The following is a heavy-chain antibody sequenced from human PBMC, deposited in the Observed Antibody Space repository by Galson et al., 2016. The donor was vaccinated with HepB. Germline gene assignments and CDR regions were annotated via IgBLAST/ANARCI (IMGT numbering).Heavy chain of an antibody. V-gene: IGHV1-46*02. Sequence: SVKVSCKASGYTFNTHNMHWVRQAPGQGLEWMGIIKPSGGNTIYAQKFHDRITMTRDTSTSTVYMELISLRSEDTAVYYCARELDHSFYFDYWGQGTLLTVSS. CDR2: IKPSGGNT. CDR1: GYTFNTHN. D-gene: IGHD1-14*01. J-gene: IGHJ4*02. CDR3: ARELDHSFYFDY.